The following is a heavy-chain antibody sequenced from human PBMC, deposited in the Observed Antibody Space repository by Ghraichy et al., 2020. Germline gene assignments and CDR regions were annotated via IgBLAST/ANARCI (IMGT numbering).Heavy chain of an antibody. Sequence: GGSLRLSCTASGFSFGDYVMSWFRQAPGKGLEWVGFIRSKAYGGTTEYAASVKGRFTISRDDSKSIAYLQMNSLKTEDTAVYYCTSHSWYSSGWYYYYYRDVWGKGTTVAVSS. V-gene: IGHV3-49*03. J-gene: IGHJ6*03. CDR3: TSHSWYSSGWYYYYYRDV. D-gene: IGHD6-19*01. CDR1: GFSFGDYV. CDR2: IRSKAYGGTT.